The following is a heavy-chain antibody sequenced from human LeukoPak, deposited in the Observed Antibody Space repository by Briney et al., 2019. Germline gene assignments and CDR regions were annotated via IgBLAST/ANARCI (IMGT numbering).Heavy chain of an antibody. J-gene: IGHJ4*02. D-gene: IGHD6-19*01. CDR3: ARAALYSTAWYRAGFDY. CDR1: GGSISNYY. V-gene: IGHV4-59*01. Sequence: SETLSLTCTVSGGSISNYYWSWTRQSPGKGLEWIGYIYYSGNTNYNPSLKSRVTMSLDTSKSRFSLKLSSVTAADTAVYYCARAALYSTAWYRAGFDYWGQGILVTVSS. CDR2: IYYSGNT.